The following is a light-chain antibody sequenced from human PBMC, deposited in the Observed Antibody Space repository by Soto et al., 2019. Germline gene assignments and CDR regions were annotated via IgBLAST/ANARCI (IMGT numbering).Light chain of an antibody. CDR1: QSVSYN. CDR3: QQDKKWPPLT. J-gene: IGKJ4*01. Sequence: ELVLTQTPATLSVSPGETATLSCRASQSVSYNLSWSQQKPGQGPRLIIYGAFTRATGIPDRCIGSRSGTEFTLPISSLQSEDFVVYYCQQDKKWPPLTFGGGTKVEIK. V-gene: IGKV3-15*01. CDR2: GAF.